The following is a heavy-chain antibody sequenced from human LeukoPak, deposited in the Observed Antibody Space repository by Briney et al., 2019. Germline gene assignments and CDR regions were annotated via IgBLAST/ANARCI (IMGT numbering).Heavy chain of an antibody. V-gene: IGHV1-69*13. Sequence: SVKVSCKASVGTFSSYAISWVRQAPGQGLEWMGGIIPIFGTANYAQKFQGRVTITADESTSTAYMELSSLRSEDTAVYYCARNRGYYYYYYMDVWGKGTTVTVSS. CDR2: IIPIFGTA. CDR3: ARNRGYYYYYYMDV. J-gene: IGHJ6*03. CDR1: VGTFSSYA. D-gene: IGHD2/OR15-2a*01.